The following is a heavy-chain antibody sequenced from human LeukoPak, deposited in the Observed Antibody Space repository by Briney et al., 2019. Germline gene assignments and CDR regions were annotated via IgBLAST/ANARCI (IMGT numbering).Heavy chain of an antibody. CDR2: ISGSGGST. CDR1: GFTFSSYA. CDR3: ANGYCSGGSCYWALGY. Sequence: GGSLRLSCAASGFTFSSYAMSWVRQAPGKGLEWVSAISGSGGSTYYADSVKGRFTISRDNSRSTLYLQMNSLRAEDTAVYFCANGYCSGGSCYWALGYGGQGALVTVSS. D-gene: IGHD2-15*01. J-gene: IGHJ4*02. V-gene: IGHV3-23*01.